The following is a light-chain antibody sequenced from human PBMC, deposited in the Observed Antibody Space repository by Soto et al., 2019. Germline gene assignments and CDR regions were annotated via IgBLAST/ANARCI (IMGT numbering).Light chain of an antibody. CDR1: QSVSSS. CDR3: QQRSNWPRT. CDR2: DAS. Sequence: VLTHSPATLSLSPGERATLSCSASQSVSSSLAWYQQKPGQAPRLLIYDASNRATDIPARFSGSGSGTDFTLTINSLEPEDFAVYYCQQRSNWPRTFGQGTKVDIK. V-gene: IGKV3-11*01. J-gene: IGKJ2*01.